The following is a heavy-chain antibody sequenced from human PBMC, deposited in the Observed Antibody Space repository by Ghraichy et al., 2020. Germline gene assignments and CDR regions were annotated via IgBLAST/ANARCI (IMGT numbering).Heavy chain of an antibody. Sequence: SETLSLTCTVSGGSVSTSHCNWSRHPPPQGLEWIGYIDYSSNTIYNPSLKRRVSISIDTSKSQVSLKLSSVTAADTALYYCARVRGTSSGSLDFDCWGQGTLVTVSS. CDR1: GGSVSTSH. D-gene: IGHD1-26*01. J-gene: IGHJ4*02. V-gene: IGHV4-59*02. CDR2: IDYSSNT. CDR3: ARVRGTSSGSLDFDC.